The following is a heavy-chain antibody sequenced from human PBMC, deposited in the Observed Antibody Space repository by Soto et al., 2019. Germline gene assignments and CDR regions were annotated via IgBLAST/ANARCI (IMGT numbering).Heavy chain of an antibody. D-gene: IGHD2-2*01. V-gene: IGHV3-23*01. CDR3: AKDGLDQLVGLYNWFDA. CDR2: ISGNGGMT. Sequence: EVQLLESGGGLVQPGGSLRLSCAASGFTFRSFAMSWVRQAPGKGLEWVSVISGNGGMTYYADSVKGRFSISRDNSKNTLYLQMNSLRAEDTAVYYCAKDGLDQLVGLYNWFDAWGPGTQVTVSS. CDR1: GFTFRSFA. J-gene: IGHJ5*02.